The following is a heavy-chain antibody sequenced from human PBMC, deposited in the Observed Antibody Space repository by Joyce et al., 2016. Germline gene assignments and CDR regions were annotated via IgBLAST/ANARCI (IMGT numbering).Heavy chain of an antibody. D-gene: IGHD6-13*01. CDR3: ARDVRYSSDY. CDR1: GFNFGNFW. CDR2: IDGDGATR. V-gene: IGHV3-74*01. J-gene: IGHJ4*02. Sequence: VQLVESGGGLVQPGGSLRLSCAASGFNFGNFWMHWVRQIPGKGLVWVSRIDGDGATRTYADFVKGRFTISRDNAKNTLYLQMNSLGAEDTAVYFCARDVRYSSDYWGQGTLVTVSS.